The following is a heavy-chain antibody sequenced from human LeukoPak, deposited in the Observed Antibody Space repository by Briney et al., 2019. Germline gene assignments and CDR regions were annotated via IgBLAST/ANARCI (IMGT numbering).Heavy chain of an antibody. CDR2: IYTSGST. Sequence: PSETLSLTCTVSGGSISSYYWSWIRQPAGKGLEWIGRIYTSGSTNYNPSLKSRVTMSVDTSKNQFSLKLSSVTAADTAVYYCARDPATGFSIKKREYYYYYYGMDVWGQGTTVTVSS. V-gene: IGHV4-4*07. J-gene: IGHJ6*02. CDR3: ARDPATGFSIKKREYYYYYYGMDV. D-gene: IGHD3-10*01. CDR1: GGSISSYY.